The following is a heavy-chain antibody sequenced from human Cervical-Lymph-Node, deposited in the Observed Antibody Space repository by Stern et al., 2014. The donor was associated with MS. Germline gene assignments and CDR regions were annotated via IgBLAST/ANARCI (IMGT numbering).Heavy chain of an antibody. D-gene: IGHD3-3*01. J-gene: IGHJ6*02. CDR3: ARDYDFWSGYYLGYYYYGMDV. Sequence: QLVQSGAEVKKPGSSVKVSCKASGGTFSSYAISWVRQAPGQGPEWMGGIIPIFGTANYAQKFQGRVTITADESTSTAYMELSSLRSEDTAVYYCARDYDFWSGYYLGYYYYGMDVWGQGTTVTVSS. CDR1: GGTFSSYA. V-gene: IGHV1-69*01. CDR2: IIPIFGTA.